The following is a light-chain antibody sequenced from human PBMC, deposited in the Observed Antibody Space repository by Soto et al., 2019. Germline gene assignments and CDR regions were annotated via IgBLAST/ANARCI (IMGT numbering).Light chain of an antibody. CDR2: EVS. CDR3: NSYTSSSTVV. J-gene: IGLJ2*01. CDR1: SSDVGGYNY. Sequence: QSALTQPASVSGSPGQSITISCTGTSSDVGGYNYVSWYQHHPGKAPKLMIYEVSNRPSGVSNRFSGSKSGNTASLTISGLQGEDEADYYSNSYTSSSTVVFGGGTKLTVL. V-gene: IGLV2-14*01.